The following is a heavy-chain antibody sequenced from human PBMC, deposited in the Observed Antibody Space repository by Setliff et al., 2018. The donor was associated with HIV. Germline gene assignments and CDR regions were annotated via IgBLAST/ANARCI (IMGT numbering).Heavy chain of an antibody. CDR3: RGSGNSYAFDM. D-gene: IGHD3-10*01. Sequence: PGGSLRLSCAASGFTFSDYWMSWVRQAPGKGLEWVANIKQDGSEKYYVESVKGRFTISRDNAENSLYLQMSNLRAEDTAVYYCRGSGNSYAFDMWGQGTMVTVSS. J-gene: IGHJ3*02. CDR1: GFTFSDYW. CDR2: IKQDGSEK. V-gene: IGHV3-7*03.